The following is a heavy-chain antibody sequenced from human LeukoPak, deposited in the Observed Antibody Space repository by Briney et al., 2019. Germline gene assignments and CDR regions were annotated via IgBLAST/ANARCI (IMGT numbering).Heavy chain of an antibody. J-gene: IGHJ4*02. V-gene: IGHV3-66*01. D-gene: IGHD6-19*01. CDR3: ARDSLRYSSGWYGY. Sequence: GGSLRLSCAASGFTVSSNYVSWVRQAPGKGLEWVSVIYSGGSTYYADSVKGRFTISRDNSKNTLYLQMNSLRAEDTAVYYCARDSLRYSSGWYGYWGQGTLVTVSS. CDR2: IYSGGST. CDR1: GFTVSSNY.